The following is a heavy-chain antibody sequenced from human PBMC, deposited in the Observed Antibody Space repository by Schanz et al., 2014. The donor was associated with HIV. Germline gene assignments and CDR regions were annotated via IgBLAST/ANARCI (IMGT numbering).Heavy chain of an antibody. V-gene: IGHV3-7*01. CDR1: GFTLSSYW. Sequence: EVQLVESGGGLVQPGGSLRLSCAASGFTLSSYWMSWVRQAPGKGLEWLANIKLDGSEKYYVDSVKGRFTISRDNTKNSLYLQMNSLRAEDTAVYYCARDYHWNWFDPWGQGTLVTVSS. CDR2: IKLDGSEK. CDR3: ARDYHWNWFDP. J-gene: IGHJ5*02. D-gene: IGHD1-20*01.